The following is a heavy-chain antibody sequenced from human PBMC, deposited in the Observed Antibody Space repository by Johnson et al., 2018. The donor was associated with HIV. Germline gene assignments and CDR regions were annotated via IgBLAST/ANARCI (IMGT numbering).Heavy chain of an antibody. CDR3: ARGGIGYCSSTSCYCLGWGAFDI. Sequence: QVQLVESGGGVVQPGRSLRLSCAASGFTFSSYAIHWVRQAPGKGLEWVALISSDGSNKYYADSVKGRFTISRDNSKNTMHLQMNTLRAEDTAVYYCARGGIGYCSSTSCYCLGWGAFDIWGQGTMVTVSS. D-gene: IGHD2-2*01. CDR1: GFTFSSYA. CDR2: ISSDGSNK. J-gene: IGHJ3*02. V-gene: IGHV3-30-3*01.